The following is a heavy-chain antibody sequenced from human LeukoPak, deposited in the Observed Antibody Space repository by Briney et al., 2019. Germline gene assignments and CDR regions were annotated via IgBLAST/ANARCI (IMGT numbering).Heavy chain of an antibody. D-gene: IGHD3-16*02. CDR1: GYTFTSHG. CDR3: ARDSSLGYDYVWGSYRYFDY. J-gene: IGHJ4*02. V-gene: IGHV1-18*01. Sequence: ASVKVSCKASGYTFTSHGISWVRQAPGQGLEWMGWISAYNGNTNYAQKLQGRVTMTTDTSTSTAYMELRSLRSDDTAVYYCARDSSLGYDYVWGSYRYFDYWGQGTLVTVSS. CDR2: ISAYNGNT.